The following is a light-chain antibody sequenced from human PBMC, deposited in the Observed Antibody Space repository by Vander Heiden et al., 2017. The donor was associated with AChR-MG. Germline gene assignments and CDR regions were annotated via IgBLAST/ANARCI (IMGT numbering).Light chain of an antibody. CDR1: QRISNW. CDR3: QQYDSYWYT. Sequence: DIQMTQSPSTLSASVGDRVTITCRASQRISNWLAWYQQKPSRFSGSGSGTEFTLTISSLQPDDFATYFCQQYDSYWYTFGQGTKLEIK. J-gene: IGKJ2*01. V-gene: IGKV1-5*01.